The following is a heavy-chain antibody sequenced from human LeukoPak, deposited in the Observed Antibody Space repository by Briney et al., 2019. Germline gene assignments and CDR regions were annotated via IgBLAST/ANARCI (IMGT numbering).Heavy chain of an antibody. J-gene: IGHJ6*03. CDR2: INHSGST. Sequence: SETLSLTCAVYGGSFTGYNWNWIRQTPGKGLEWIGEINHSGSTTYNPSLKSRVTISVDTSKNQFSLKLSSVTAADTAVYYCARSSGKWSGDYYYHYMDVWGRGTTVTISS. V-gene: IGHV4-34*01. CDR1: GGSFTGYN. CDR3: ARSSGKWSGDYYYHYMDV. D-gene: IGHD3-3*01.